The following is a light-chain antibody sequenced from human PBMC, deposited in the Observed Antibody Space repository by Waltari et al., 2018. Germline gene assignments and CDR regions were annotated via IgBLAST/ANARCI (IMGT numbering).Light chain of an antibody. Sequence: QSALTQPASVSGSPGQSITISCTGTNSDVGGYDFVSWYQHHPGKAPKLMIYEVSNRPSGVSNRFSGSKSGNTASLTISGLQAEDEADYYCHSQTTTGTLWVLGGGTKLTVL. CDR2: EVS. CDR3: HSQTTTGTLWV. J-gene: IGLJ3*02. CDR1: NSDVGGYDF. V-gene: IGLV2-14*01.